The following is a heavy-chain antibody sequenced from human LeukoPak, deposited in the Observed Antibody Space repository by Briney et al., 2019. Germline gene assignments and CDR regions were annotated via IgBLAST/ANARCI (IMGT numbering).Heavy chain of an antibody. V-gene: IGHV5-51*01. CDR2: IYPGDSDT. Sequence: GESLKISCKSSGYRFTSYWIGWVRQMPEKGLEWMGIIYPGDSDTRYSPSFQGQVTISVDKSINTAYLQWSNLKASDTAIYYCARRPYYYGMDVWGQGTAVTVSS. CDR3: ARRPYYYGMDV. J-gene: IGHJ6*02. CDR1: GYRFTSYW.